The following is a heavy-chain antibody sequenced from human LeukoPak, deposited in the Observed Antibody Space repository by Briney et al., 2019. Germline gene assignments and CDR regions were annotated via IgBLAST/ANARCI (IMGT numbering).Heavy chain of an antibody. CDR3: ARVLYYYVSGSYHPDAFDI. CDR2: IGSSSSIM. Sequence: GGSLRLSCVASGFTFNTYSMNWVRQAPGKGLEWVSYIGSSSSIMYYADSVKGRFTISRDNAKNSLYLQMNSLRDEDTAVYYCARVLYYYVSGSYHPDAFDIWGQGTMVTVSS. D-gene: IGHD3-10*01. CDR1: GFTFNTYS. V-gene: IGHV3-48*02. J-gene: IGHJ3*02.